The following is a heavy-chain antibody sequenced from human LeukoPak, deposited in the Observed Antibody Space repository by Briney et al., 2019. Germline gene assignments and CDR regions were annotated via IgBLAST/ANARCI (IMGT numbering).Heavy chain of an antibody. V-gene: IGHV4-39*01. J-gene: IGHJ4*02. Sequence: NASEALSLTCTVSGGSISRGSYYWGWIRQPPGKGLEWIGSISHSGNTYYNPSLKSRVTISVDPSKDQFSLKLTSVTAADTAVYYCARLYSGSYLGYFDYWGQGTLVSVSS. CDR3: ARLYSGSYLGYFDY. CDR1: GGSISRGSYY. CDR2: ISHSGNT. D-gene: IGHD1-26*01.